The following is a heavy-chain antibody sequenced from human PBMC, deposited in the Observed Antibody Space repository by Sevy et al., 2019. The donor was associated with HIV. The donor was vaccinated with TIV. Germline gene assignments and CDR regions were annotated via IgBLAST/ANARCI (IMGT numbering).Heavy chain of an antibody. D-gene: IGHD6-13*01. CDR3: ARVAGAAPQLVQYYFDY. CDR1: GFTFSSYA. CDR2: ISYDGSNK. V-gene: IGHV3-30-3*01. Sequence: GGSLRLSCAASGFTFSSYAMHWVRQAPGKGLEWVAVISYDGSNKYYADSVKGRFTISRDNSKNTLYLQMNSLRAEDTAVYYCARVAGAAPQLVQYYFDYWGQGTLVTVSS. J-gene: IGHJ4*02.